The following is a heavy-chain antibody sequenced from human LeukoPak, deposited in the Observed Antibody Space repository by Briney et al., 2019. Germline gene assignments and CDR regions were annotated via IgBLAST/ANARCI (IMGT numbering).Heavy chain of an antibody. D-gene: IGHD2-2*01. V-gene: IGHV3-9*01. Sequence: SLRLSCAASGFSFDDYAMHWVRQAPGKGLEWVSGISWNSGNIGYADSVKGRFTISRDNAKNSLYLQMNSLRAEDTALYYCAKSLSICSSTSCLTPDIDYWGQGTLVTVSS. CDR1: GFSFDDYA. CDR3: AKSLSICSSTSCLTPDIDY. J-gene: IGHJ4*02. CDR2: ISWNSGNI.